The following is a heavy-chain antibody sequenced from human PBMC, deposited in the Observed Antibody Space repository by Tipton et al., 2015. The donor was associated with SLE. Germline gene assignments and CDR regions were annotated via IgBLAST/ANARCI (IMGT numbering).Heavy chain of an antibody. Sequence: TLSLTCTVSGGSINSHYWTWIRQSPGKGLEWIAYIYHNGNIASNPSPASRRTISIDTSKNQFSLQLRSVTAADTAVYYCARAFRDGYNYPTTRFGYWGQGNLVTVSS. CDR2: IYHNGNI. CDR1: GGSINSHY. J-gene: IGHJ4*02. CDR3: ARAFRDGYNYPTTRFGY. V-gene: IGHV4-59*11. D-gene: IGHD5-24*01.